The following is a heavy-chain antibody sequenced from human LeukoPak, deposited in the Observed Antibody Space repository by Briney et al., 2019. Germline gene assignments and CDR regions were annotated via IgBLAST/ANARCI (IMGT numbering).Heavy chain of an antibody. V-gene: IGHV3-48*04. CDR1: GFTFSSYS. CDR3: ARAPKYCGGDCYYNYYYYYMDV. CDR2: ISSSGSTI. D-gene: IGHD2-21*02. J-gene: IGHJ6*03. Sequence: GGSLRLSCAASGFTFSSYSMNWVRQAPGKGLEWVSYISSSGSTIYYADSVKGRFTISRDNAKNSLYLQMNSLRAEDTAVYYCARAPKYCGGDCYYNYYYYYMDVWGKGTTVTVSS.